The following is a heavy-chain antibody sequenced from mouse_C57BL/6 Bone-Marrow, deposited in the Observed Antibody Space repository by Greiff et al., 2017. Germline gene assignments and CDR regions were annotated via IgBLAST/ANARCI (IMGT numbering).Heavy chain of an antibody. CDR2: IDPSDSYT. Sequence: QVQLQQSGAELVMPGASVKLSCKASGYTFTSYWMHWVKQRPGQGLEWIGEIDPSDSYTNYNQKFKGKSTLTVDKSSSTADMQLSSLTSEDSAVYYCARDYYGCFDYWGQGTTLTVSS. J-gene: IGHJ2*01. CDR1: GYTFTSYW. D-gene: IGHD1-1*01. CDR3: ARDYYGCFDY. V-gene: IGHV1-69*01.